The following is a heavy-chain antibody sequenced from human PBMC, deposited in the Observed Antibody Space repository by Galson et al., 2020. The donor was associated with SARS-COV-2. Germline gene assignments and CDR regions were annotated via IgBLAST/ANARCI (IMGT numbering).Heavy chain of an antibody. CDR3: ARGEVGATFADYYGMDV. V-gene: IGHV4-34*01. J-gene: IGHJ6*02. Sequence: ETSETLSLTCAVYGGSFSGYYWSWIRQPPGKGLEWIGEINHSGSTNYNPSLKSRATISVDTSKNQFSLKLSSVTAADTAVYYCARGEVGATFADYYGMDVWGQGTTVTVSS. CDR1: GGSFSGYY. CDR2: INHSGST. D-gene: IGHD1-26*01.